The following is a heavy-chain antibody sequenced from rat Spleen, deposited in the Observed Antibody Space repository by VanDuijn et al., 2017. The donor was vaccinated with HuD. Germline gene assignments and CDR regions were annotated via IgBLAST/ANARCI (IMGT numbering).Heavy chain of an antibody. V-gene: IGHV2-63*01. CDR2: MRYNGDT. J-gene: IGHJ3*01. CDR1: GFSLNNYG. CDR3: TRPDRGSYYYDGTYHFNWFAY. Sequence: QVQLKESGPGLVQPSQTLSLTCTVSGFSLNNYGVIWVRQPPGKGLEWMGRMRYNGDTSYNSALKSRLSINRDTSKSQVFLKMNSLQTDDTAIYFCTRPDRGSYYYDGTYHFNWFAYWGQGTLVTVSS. D-gene: IGHD1-12*02.